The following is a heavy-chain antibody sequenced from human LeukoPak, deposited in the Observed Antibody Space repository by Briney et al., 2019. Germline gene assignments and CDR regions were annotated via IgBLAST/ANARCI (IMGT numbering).Heavy chain of an antibody. CDR3: TRGNTVLGGTDV. D-gene: IGHD4-17*01. V-gene: IGHV4-61*02. Sequence: PSETLSLTCTVSGGSISSGSYYWSWIRQPAGKGLEWIGRIYTSGSTNYNPSLKSRVTISVDTSKNQFSLKLSSVTAADTAVYYCTRGNTVLGGTDVWGQGTTVTVSS. J-gene: IGHJ6*02. CDR1: GGSISSGSYY. CDR2: IYTSGST.